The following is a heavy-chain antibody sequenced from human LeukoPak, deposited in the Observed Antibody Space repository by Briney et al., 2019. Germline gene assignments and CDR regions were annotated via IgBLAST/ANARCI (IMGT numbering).Heavy chain of an antibody. Sequence: GASVKVSCKASGYSFTSYGISWVRQAPGQGLEWMGWSSAYNGNTNYAQKLQGRVTMTTDTSTSTAYMELRSLRSDDTAVYYCARDQNSRGGHSYYYYYMDVWGKGTTVTVSS. J-gene: IGHJ6*03. CDR1: GYSFTSYG. D-gene: IGHD4-23*01. CDR3: ARDQNSRGGHSYYYYYMDV. CDR2: SSAYNGNT. V-gene: IGHV1-18*01.